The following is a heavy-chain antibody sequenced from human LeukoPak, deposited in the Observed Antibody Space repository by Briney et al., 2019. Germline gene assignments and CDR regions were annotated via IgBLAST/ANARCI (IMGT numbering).Heavy chain of an antibody. CDR2: ISSSGSTI. Sequence: PGGSLRLSFAASGFTFSSYEMNWVRQAPGKGLEWVSYISSSGSTIYYADSVKGRFTISRDNSQNTLYLQMNSLRAEDTAVYYCARAYKAREKYFYYYMDVWGKGTTVTVSS. J-gene: IGHJ6*03. CDR3: ARAYKAREKYFYYYMDV. V-gene: IGHV3-48*03. D-gene: IGHD6-6*01. CDR1: GFTFSSYE.